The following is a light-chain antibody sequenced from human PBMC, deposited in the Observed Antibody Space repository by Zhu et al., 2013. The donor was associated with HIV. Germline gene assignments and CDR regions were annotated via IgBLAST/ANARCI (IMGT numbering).Light chain of an antibody. CDR1: QSVSSKF. V-gene: IGKV3D-20*02. J-gene: IGKJ2*01. CDR2: DAS. Sequence: EIVLTQSPGTLSLSPGERATLSCRASQSVSSKFLAWYQQKPGQAPRLVIYDASRRATGIPARFSGSGSGTDFTLTISSLEPEDFTVYYCQQRSKWPPFTFGQGTKLEIK. CDR3: QQRSKWPPFT.